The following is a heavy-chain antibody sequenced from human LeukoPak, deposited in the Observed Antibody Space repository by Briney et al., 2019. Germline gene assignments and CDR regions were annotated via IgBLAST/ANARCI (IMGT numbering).Heavy chain of an antibody. Sequence: GGSLRLSCVASGFTFSDYAMNWVRQAPGKGLEWVSTFKTNSGQVYYAESVRGRFTISRDNSKNTVYLQMSSLRAEDTALYYCARSVPDYTRFDHWGQGALVTVSS. CDR2: FKTNSGQV. CDR1: GFTFSDYA. V-gene: IGHV3-23*01. CDR3: ARSVPDYTRFDH. J-gene: IGHJ4*02. D-gene: IGHD4-11*01.